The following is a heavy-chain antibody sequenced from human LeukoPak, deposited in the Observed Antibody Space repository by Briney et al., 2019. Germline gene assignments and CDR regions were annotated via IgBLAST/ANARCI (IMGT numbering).Heavy chain of an antibody. CDR3: QWELLDN. D-gene: IGHD1-26*01. J-gene: IGHJ4*02. CDR2: IYNDGRT. CDR1: GFTVRSNY. V-gene: IGHV3-53*04. Sequence: GGSLRLSCAASGFTVRSNYMSWVRQAPGKGLEWVSFIYNDGRTYYADSVKGRFTISRHNSKNMLYLQMNNLRPEDTAVYYCQWELLDNWGQGTLVTVSS.